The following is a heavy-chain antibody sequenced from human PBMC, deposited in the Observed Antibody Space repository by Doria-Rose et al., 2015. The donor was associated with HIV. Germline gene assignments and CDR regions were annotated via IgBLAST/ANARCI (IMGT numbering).Heavy chain of an antibody. J-gene: IGHJ4*02. CDR3: ARIKSSRWYHKYYFDF. CDR1: GVSLSSPGMG. Sequence: QITLKESGPVLVKPTETLTLTSTVSGVSLSSPGMGVSWIRQPPGKALEWLANIFADDDRSYKTSLKSRLNISRSASKSQVVLTMTDMDPVDTATYYCARIKSSRWYHKYYFDFWGQGTLVIVSA. CDR2: IFADDDR. D-gene: IGHD6-13*01. V-gene: IGHV2-26*01.